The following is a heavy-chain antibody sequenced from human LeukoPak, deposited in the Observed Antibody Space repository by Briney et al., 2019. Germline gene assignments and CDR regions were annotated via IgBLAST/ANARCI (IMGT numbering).Heavy chain of an antibody. CDR2: IYYSGST. V-gene: IGHV4-39*01. CDR1: GGSISSSSYY. J-gene: IGHJ4*02. Sequence: PSETLSLTCTVSGGSISSSSYYWGWIRQPPGKGLEWIGSIYYSGSTYYNPSLKSRVTISVDTSKNQFSLKRSSVTAADTAVYYCASTIRGGPYFDYWGQGTLVTVSS. CDR3: ASTIRGGPYFDY. D-gene: IGHD1-14*01.